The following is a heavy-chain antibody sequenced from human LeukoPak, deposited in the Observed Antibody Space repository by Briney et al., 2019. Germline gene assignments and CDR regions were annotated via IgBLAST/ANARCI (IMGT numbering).Heavy chain of an antibody. CDR1: GFTFSSYA. Sequence: GGSLRLSCAASGFTFSSYAMSWVRQAPGKGLEWVSAISGSGGSTYYADSVKGRFTITRDNSKNTLYLQMNSLRAEDTAVYYCAKGPTNGVSYRLDYWGQGTLVTVSS. CDR2: ISGSGGST. V-gene: IGHV3-23*01. J-gene: IGHJ4*02. CDR3: AKGPTNGVSYRLDY. D-gene: IGHD2-8*01.